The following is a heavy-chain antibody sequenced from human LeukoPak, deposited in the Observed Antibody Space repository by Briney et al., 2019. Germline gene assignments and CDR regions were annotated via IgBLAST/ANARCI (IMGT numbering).Heavy chain of an antibody. CDR1: GGSTSSSSYY. CDR2: IYYTGSA. CDR3: ARHPERYSYFDY. Sequence: EPSETLSPTCPVPGGSTSSSSYYWGWIRQPPGKGLEWIGSIYYTGSAYYNPSLKSRVTMSVDTSKNQFSLRLSSVTAADTAVYSCARHPERYSYFDYWGQGTLVTVSS. D-gene: IGHD5-18*01. V-gene: IGHV4-39*01. J-gene: IGHJ4*02.